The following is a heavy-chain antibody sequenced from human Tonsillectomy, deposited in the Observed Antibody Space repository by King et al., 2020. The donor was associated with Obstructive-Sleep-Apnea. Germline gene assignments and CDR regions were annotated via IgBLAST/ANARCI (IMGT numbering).Heavy chain of an antibody. CDR3: ARGRDILTEDAFDI. V-gene: IGHV4-39*07. Sequence: QLQESGPGLVKPSETLSLTCIVSGGSISNSNYYWGWNRQPPGKGLQWIGNIYYSGSTYYNPSLKSRVTLSFDTSKNQFSLRLTSLTAADRAVYYCARGRDILTEDAFDIWYQGTMVTVSS. J-gene: IGHJ3*02. D-gene: IGHD3-9*01. CDR2: IYYSGST. CDR1: GGSISNSNYY.